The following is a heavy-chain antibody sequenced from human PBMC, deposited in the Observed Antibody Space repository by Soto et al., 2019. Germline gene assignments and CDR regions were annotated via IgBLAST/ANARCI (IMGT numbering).Heavy chain of an antibody. V-gene: IGHV3-48*02. D-gene: IGHD6-19*01. CDR2: ISSGGGST. CDR1: GFTFSSYN. CDR3: ARDRQPVGWLGGMDV. J-gene: IGHJ6*02. Sequence: EVQLVQSGGALVQPGGSLTLSCAASGFTFSSYNFNWVRQAPGKGLECVSYISSGGGSTYYADSVKGRFTISRDNAKNSLFLHLSSLRDEDTAVYYCARDRQPVGWLGGMDVWGQGTTVTVSS.